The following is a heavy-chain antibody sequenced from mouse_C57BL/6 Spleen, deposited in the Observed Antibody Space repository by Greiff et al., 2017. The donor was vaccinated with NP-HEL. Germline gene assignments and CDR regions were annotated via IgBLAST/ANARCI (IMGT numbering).Heavy chain of an antibody. Sequence: EVQLVESGTVLARPGASVKMSCKTSGYTFTSYWMHWVKQRPGQGLEWIGAIYPGNSDTSYNQKFKGKAKLTAVTSASTAYMELSSLTNEDSAVYYCLRSTMVTREVAYWGQGTTLTVSS. CDR1: GYTFTSYW. CDR3: LRSTMVTREVAY. V-gene: IGHV1-5*01. J-gene: IGHJ2*01. CDR2: IYPGNSDT. D-gene: IGHD2-2*01.